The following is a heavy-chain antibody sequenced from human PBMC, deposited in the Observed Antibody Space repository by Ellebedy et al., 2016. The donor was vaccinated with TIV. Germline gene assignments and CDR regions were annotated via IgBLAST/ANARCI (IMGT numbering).Heavy chain of an antibody. J-gene: IGHJ3*02. Sequence: ASVKVSXXASGGTFSSYAISWVRQAPGQGLEWMGWINPNSGGTNYAQKLQGRVTMTRDTSISTAYMELSRLRSDDTAVYYCARLRSGGSCCYDAFDIWGQGTMVTVSS. D-gene: IGHD2-15*01. CDR2: INPNSGGT. CDR3: ARLRSGGSCCYDAFDI. CDR1: GGTFSSYA. V-gene: IGHV1-2*02.